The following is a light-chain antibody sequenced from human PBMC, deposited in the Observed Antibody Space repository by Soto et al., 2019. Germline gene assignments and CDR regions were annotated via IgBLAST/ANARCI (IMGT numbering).Light chain of an antibody. CDR2: SNN. V-gene: IGLV1-44*01. CDR3: AAWDDSLNGVV. CDR1: SSNIGSNT. Sequence: QSVLTQPPSASGTPGQRVTISCFGSSSNIGSNTVNWYQQLPGTAPKLLIYSNNQRPSGVPDRFSGSKSGTSASLAISGLQPEDEADYYCAAWDDSLNGVVFGGGTKLTVL. J-gene: IGLJ2*01.